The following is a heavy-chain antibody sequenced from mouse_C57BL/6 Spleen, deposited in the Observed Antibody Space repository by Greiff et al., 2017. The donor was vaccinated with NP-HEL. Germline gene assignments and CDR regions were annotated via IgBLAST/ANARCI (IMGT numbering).Heavy chain of an antibody. V-gene: IGHV5-16*01. CDR2: INYDGSST. D-gene: IGHD1-1*01. CDR1: GFTFSDYY. J-gene: IGHJ3*01. Sequence: EVKLVESEGGLVQPGSSMKLSCTASGFTFSDYYMAWVRQVPEKGLEWVANINYDGSSTYYLDSLKSRFIISRDNAKNILYLQMSSLKSEDTATYYCARGNYYGSSYGGFAYWGQGTLVTVSA. CDR3: ARGNYYGSSYGGFAY.